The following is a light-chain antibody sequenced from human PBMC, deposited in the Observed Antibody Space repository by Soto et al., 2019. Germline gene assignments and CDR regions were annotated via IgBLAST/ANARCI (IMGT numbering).Light chain of an antibody. CDR1: QSINSRS. V-gene: IGKV3-20*01. CDR2: DAS. Sequence: DIVLTQSPGTLRLSPGERATLSCGASQSINSRSLAWYQQKPGQAPRLLIYDASSRATGIPDRFSASGSGTDFTLTISSLEPEDFALYYCQQYVASPYTFCQGTK. J-gene: IGKJ2*01. CDR3: QQYVASPYT.